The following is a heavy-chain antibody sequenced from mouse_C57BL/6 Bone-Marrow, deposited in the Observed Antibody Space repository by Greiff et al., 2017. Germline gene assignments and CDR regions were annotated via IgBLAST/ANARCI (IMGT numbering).Heavy chain of an antibody. Sequence: VQLQQPGAELVRPGTSVKLSCKASGYTFTSYWMHWVKQRPGQGLEWIGVIDPSDSYTNYNQKFKGKATLTVDTSSSTAYMQLSSLTSEDSAVYYCASLGLWYFDVWGTGTTVTVSS. J-gene: IGHJ1*03. V-gene: IGHV1-59*01. CDR1: GYTFTSYW. D-gene: IGHD4-1*01. CDR2: IDPSDSYT. CDR3: ASLGLWYFDV.